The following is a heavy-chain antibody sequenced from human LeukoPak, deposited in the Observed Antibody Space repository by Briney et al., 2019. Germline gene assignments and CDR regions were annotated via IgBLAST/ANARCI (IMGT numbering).Heavy chain of an antibody. CDR3: ARTSGWYNCFDP. J-gene: IGHJ5*02. Sequence: SETLSLTCAVSGGSFSGHYWNWIRQPPGKGLEWIGEINHGGSTNYNPSLKSRVTISIDTSKNQFSLELTSVIAADTAVYYCARTSGWYNCFDPWGQGTLVTVPS. CDR1: GGSFSGHY. CDR2: INHGGST. D-gene: IGHD6-19*01. V-gene: IGHV4-34*01.